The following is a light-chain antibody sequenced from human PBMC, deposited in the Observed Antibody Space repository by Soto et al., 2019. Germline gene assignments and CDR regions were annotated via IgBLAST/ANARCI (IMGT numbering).Light chain of an antibody. CDR3: QQYSKWWT. J-gene: IGKJ1*01. V-gene: IGKV3-15*01. CDR2: GAS. CDR1: QRLDNY. Sequence: EIVLTQSPVTLSVSPGERATLSCRASQRLDNYLAWYQHKPGQAPRLLIHGASIRATGVPARFSGSGSGTEFTLTISSLQSEDFAVYFCQQYSKWWTFGQGTKVEIK.